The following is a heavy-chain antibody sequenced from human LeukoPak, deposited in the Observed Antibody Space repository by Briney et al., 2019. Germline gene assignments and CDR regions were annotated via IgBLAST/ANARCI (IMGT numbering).Heavy chain of an antibody. D-gene: IGHD2-15*01. CDR3: ARPPSRGYSSSFEY. CDR1: GYSFPTYW. CDR2: IYPDESNI. J-gene: IGHJ4*02. Sequence: GESLKIYCKGSGYSFPTYWIAWVRQMPGKGLEWMGIIYPDESNIRYSPSFQGQVTISADKSISTAYLQWSSLKATDTAMYYCARPPSRGYSSSFEYWDQGTLVTVSS. V-gene: IGHV5-51*01.